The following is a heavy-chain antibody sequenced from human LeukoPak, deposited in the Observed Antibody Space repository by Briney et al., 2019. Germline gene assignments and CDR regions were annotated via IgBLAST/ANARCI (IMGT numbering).Heavy chain of an antibody. Sequence: PGESLKISCQVSGYSFSSYYIGWVRQMPGKGLEWMGIVYPGDANTRYSPSFQGQVTISVDKSICTAYLQWSSLKASDTAMYYCARPGYCTSTTCWDLDYWGQGTLVTVSP. J-gene: IGHJ4*02. D-gene: IGHD2-2*01. V-gene: IGHV5-51*01. CDR2: VYPGDANT. CDR3: ARPGYCTSTTCWDLDY. CDR1: GYSFSSYY.